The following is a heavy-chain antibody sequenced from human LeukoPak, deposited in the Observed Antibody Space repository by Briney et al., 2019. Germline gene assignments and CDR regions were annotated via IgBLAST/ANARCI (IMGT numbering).Heavy chain of an antibody. Sequence: GESLQISCKGSGYSFANFWIGWVCQLPGKGLEWMGVIFPGDSNIKYSPSFRGQVTISVDKSTNTANLQWSSLRASDTATYYCARHRRSRPHANYNGFDYWGQGTLVLVSS. CDR2: IFPGDSNI. CDR3: ARHRRSRPHANYNGFDY. D-gene: IGHD4/OR15-4a*01. CDR1: GYSFANFW. V-gene: IGHV5-51*01. J-gene: IGHJ4*02.